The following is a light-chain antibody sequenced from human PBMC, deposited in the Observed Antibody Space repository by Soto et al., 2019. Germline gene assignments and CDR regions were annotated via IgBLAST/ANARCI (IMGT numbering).Light chain of an antibody. Sequence: EIVLTQSPGTLSLSPGERATLSCRASHTISSSYLAWYQQKPGQAPRLLMYGISRRATGIPDRFSGSGSGTDFTLTITRLEPEDFAVYYCQLYSRSPRQITFGQGTRLEIK. CDR3: QLYSRSPRQIT. CDR1: HTISSSY. J-gene: IGKJ5*01. CDR2: GIS. V-gene: IGKV3-20*01.